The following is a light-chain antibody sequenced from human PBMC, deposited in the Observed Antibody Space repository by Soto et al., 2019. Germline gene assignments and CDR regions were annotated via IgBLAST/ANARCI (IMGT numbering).Light chain of an antibody. V-gene: IGKV3-15*01. J-gene: IGKJ3*01. Sequence: ETVMTQSPATLSVSPGERPTLSCRASQSVSSNLAWYQQKSGQAPRLLIYDASTRATGIPARFSGSGSGTECTLPISSLQSEDFAVYYCQQYNTWPLSFGPGTKVDIK. CDR3: QQYNTWPLS. CDR2: DAS. CDR1: QSVSSN.